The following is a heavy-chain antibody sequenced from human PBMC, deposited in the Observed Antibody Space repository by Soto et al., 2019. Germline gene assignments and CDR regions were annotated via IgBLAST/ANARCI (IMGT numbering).Heavy chain of an antibody. CDR3: AKDDGIWRGFDI. D-gene: IGHD3-3*01. V-gene: IGHV3-23*01. Sequence: EVQLLESGGGLVQPGGSLRLSCAASGFTFSSYAMSCVRQAPGKGLEWVSAISGSGGSTYYADSVKGRFTISRDNSKNTMYLQMNSLRAEDTAVYYCAKDDGIWRGFDIWGQGTMVTVSS. CDR1: GFTFSSYA. CDR2: ISGSGGST. J-gene: IGHJ3*02.